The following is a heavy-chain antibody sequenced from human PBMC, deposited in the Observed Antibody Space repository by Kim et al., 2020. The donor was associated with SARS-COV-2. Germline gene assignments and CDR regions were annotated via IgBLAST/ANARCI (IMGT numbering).Heavy chain of an antibody. CDR1: GFTVSSNY. Sequence: GGSLRLSCAASGFTVSSNYMSWVRQAPGKGLEWVSVIYSGGTTYYSDSVKGRFTISRDNSKNTLDLQMNRLRAEDTAVYYCARGGGRDAFDIWGQGTMVTVSS. V-gene: IGHV3-53*01. D-gene: IGHD3-16*01. CDR3: ARGGGRDAFDI. CDR2: IYSGGTT. J-gene: IGHJ3*02.